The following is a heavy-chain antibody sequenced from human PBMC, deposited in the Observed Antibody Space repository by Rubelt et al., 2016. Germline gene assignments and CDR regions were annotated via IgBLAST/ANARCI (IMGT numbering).Heavy chain of an antibody. J-gene: IGHJ4*02. CDR3: ARVPVGATDY. D-gene: IGHD1-26*01. CDR1: GYTFTGYY. CDR2: INPNSGGT. V-gene: IGHV1-2*02. Sequence: QVQLVQSGAEVKKPGASVKVSCKASGYTFTGYYMHWVRQAPGQGLEWMGWINPNSGGTNYAKKFQGRVTMTRDTSISTAYMELSRLRSDDTAVYYCARVPVGATDYWGQGTLVTVSS.